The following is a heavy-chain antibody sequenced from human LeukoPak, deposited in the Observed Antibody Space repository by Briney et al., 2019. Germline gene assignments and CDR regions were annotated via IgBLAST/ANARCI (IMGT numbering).Heavy chain of an antibody. Sequence: GRSLRLSCAASGFTFNNYGMHWVRQAPGKGLEWVAFIRYDGSNKYYADSVKGRFTISRDNSKNTLYLQMNSLRTEDTAVYYCANVDASGSWHYFDYWGQGSLVTVSS. CDR3: ANVDASGSWHYFDY. CDR2: IRYDGSNK. J-gene: IGHJ4*02. D-gene: IGHD3-10*01. CDR1: GFTFNNYG. V-gene: IGHV3-30*02.